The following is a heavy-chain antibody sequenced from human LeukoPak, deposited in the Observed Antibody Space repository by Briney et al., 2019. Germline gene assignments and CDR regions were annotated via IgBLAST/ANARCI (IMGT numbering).Heavy chain of an antibody. CDR3: AREGYSNWFDP. Sequence: GGSLRLSCAASEFSVGSNYMTWVRQAPGKGLEWVSLIYSGGSTYYADSVKGRFTISRDNSKNTLYLQMNSLRAEDTAVYYCAREGYSNWFDPWGQGTLVTVSS. V-gene: IGHV3-66*01. J-gene: IGHJ5*02. CDR1: EFSVGSNY. CDR2: IYSGGST. D-gene: IGHD5-18*01.